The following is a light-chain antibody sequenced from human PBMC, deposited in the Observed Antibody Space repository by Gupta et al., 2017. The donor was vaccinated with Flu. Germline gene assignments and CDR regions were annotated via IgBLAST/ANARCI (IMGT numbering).Light chain of an antibody. J-gene: IGKJ1*01. Sequence: VMQQSPATLSVSPGKIATLSCRASQSVSRNLAWYQQKPDQPPRLLIYDASTRATRFPARFSGSGSGTEFTLTISSLQAEDFAVYYCQQYDIWPRTFGQGTKVEI. CDR3: QQYDIWPRT. CDR2: DAS. V-gene: IGKV3-15*01. CDR1: QSVSRN.